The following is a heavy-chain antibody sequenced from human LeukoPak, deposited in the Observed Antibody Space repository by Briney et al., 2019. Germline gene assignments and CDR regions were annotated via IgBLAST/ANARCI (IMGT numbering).Heavy chain of an antibody. Sequence: GRSLRLSCAASGFTFSSFGMHWVRQAPGKGLEWVAGISYDGSSKYYVDSVKGRFTISRDNSRNTLYLQMNSLRAEDTALYYCASEGYSSSWGAFDIWGQGTMVTVSS. V-gene: IGHV3-30*03. J-gene: IGHJ3*02. CDR1: GFTFSSFG. CDR3: ASEGYSSSWGAFDI. CDR2: ISYDGSSK. D-gene: IGHD6-6*01.